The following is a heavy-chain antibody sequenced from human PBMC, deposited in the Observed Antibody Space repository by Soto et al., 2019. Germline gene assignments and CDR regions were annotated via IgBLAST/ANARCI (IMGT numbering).Heavy chain of an antibody. CDR3: ARERVLRSAWFDP. CDR1: GGSITSGGYY. J-gene: IGHJ5*02. V-gene: IGHV4-31*03. CDR2: IYFTGSA. Sequence: QVQLRESGPGLVKPSQALSLVGSVSGGSITSGGYYWTWLRQRPGKGLEWIGYIYFTGSAYYNPSLKSRMTMSVDTSKNQFSLRLSSVTAAVTAFYYCARERVLRSAWFDPWGQGTLVTVSS.